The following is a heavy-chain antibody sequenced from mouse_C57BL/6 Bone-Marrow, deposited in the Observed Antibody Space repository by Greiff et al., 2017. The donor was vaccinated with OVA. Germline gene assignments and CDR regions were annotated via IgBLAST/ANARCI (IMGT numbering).Heavy chain of an antibody. D-gene: IGHD2-4*01. V-gene: IGHV1-55*01. CDR1: GYTFTSYW. Sequence: VQLQQPGAELVKPGASVKMSCKASGYTFTSYWITWVKQRPGQGLEWIGDIYPGSGSTNYNEKFKSKATLTVDTSSSTAYMQLSSLTSEDSAVYYCAITCDDYDGWFAYWGQGTLVTVSA. CDR2: IYPGSGST. J-gene: IGHJ3*01. CDR3: AITCDDYDGWFAY.